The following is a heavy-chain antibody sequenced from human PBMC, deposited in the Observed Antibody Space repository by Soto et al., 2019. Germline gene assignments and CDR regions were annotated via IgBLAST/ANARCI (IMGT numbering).Heavy chain of an antibody. CDR3: ARDRFILSSWAVVPAATFDY. J-gene: IGHJ4*02. Sequence: SVKFSCKASGGTFSSYAISWVRQAPGQGLEWMGGIIPIFGTANYAQKFQGRVTITADESTSTAYMELSSLRSEDTAVYYCARDRFILSSWAVVPAATFDYWGQGTLVTVSS. D-gene: IGHD2-2*01. CDR1: GGTFSSYA. V-gene: IGHV1-69*13. CDR2: IIPIFGTA.